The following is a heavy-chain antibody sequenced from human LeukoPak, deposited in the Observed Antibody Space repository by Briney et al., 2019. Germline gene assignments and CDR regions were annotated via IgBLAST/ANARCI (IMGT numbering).Heavy chain of an antibody. V-gene: IGHV3-15*01. J-gene: IGHJ5*02. CDR2: IKSKTDGGTT. D-gene: IGHD6-6*01. CDR3: TTWEYTSTWYGP. Sequence: GGSLRLSCAASGFTFNKAWMSWVRQAPGKGLEWVGRIKSKTDGGTTDYAAPVKGRFTISRDDSQNTLYLQMNSLKTEDTAVYYCTTWEYTSTWYGPWGQGTLVTVSS. CDR1: GFTFNKAW.